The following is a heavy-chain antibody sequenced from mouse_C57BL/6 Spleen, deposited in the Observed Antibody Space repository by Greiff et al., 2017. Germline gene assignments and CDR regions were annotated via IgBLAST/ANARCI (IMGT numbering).Heavy chain of an antibody. CDR3: ASELPSYAMDY. J-gene: IGHJ4*01. CDR2: IDPSDSYT. V-gene: IGHV1-69*01. D-gene: IGHD1-1*01. Sequence: QVQLQQPGAELVMPGASVKLSCKASGYTFTSYWMHWVKQRPGQGLEWIGEIDPSDSYTNYNQKFKGKSTLTVDKSSSTAYIQPSSLTSEDTAVFYFASELPSYAMDYWGPGTSVTVSS. CDR1: GYTFTSYW.